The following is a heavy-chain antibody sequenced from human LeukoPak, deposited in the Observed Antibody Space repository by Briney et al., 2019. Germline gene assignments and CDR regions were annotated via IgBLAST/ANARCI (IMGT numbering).Heavy chain of an antibody. CDR1: GGSISSYY. D-gene: IGHD2-2*01. Sequence: SETLSLTCTVSGGSISSYYWSWIRQPAGKGLEWIGRIYTSGSTNYNPSLKSRVTMSVDTSKNQFSLKLSSVTAADTAVYYCARSRVVPAAIHRANWFDPWGQGTLVTVSS. J-gene: IGHJ5*02. V-gene: IGHV4-4*07. CDR2: IYTSGST. CDR3: ARSRVVPAAIHRANWFDP.